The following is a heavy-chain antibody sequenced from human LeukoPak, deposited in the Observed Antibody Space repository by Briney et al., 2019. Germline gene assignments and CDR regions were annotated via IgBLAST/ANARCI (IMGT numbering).Heavy chain of an antibody. V-gene: IGHV3-33*01. CDR3: ARGANYFDY. Sequence: GGSLRLSCAASGFTFRSYGMHWVRQAPGKGLEWVAVIWSDGSNKFYADSVKGRFTISRDNSKNTLYMQMNSLRAEDTAVYYCARGANYFDYWGQGTLVTVSS. CDR2: IWSDGSNK. CDR1: GFTFRSYG. J-gene: IGHJ4*02.